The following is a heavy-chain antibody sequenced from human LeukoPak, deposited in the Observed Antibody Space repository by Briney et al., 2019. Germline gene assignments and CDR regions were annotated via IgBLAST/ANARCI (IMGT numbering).Heavy chain of an antibody. CDR1: GFTFSSYW. J-gene: IGHJ5*02. V-gene: IGHV3-74*01. CDR2: ITSDGSST. CDR3: ARNGVRIAAAGGWFDP. D-gene: IGHD6-13*01. Sequence: GGSLRLSCAASGFTFSSYWMHWVRQAPGKGLVWVSRITSDGSSTSYADSVEGRFTISRDNAKNSLYLQMNSLRAEDTAVYYCARNGVRIAAAGGWFDPWGQGTLVTVSS.